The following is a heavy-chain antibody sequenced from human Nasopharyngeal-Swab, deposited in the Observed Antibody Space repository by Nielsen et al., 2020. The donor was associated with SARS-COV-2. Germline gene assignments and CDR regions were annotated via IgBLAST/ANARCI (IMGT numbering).Heavy chain of an antibody. D-gene: IGHD6-13*01. V-gene: IGHV3-74*03. J-gene: IGHJ4*02. CDR1: GFPFNSYW. Sequence: GESLKISCAVSGFPFNSYWMHWVRQSPGKGPVSISRIDHLGTSTTYADSVKGRFTISRDNARSTLYLQMHSLRVDDTGIYYCARESYSSTWYGPDSWGQGTLVTVSS. CDR2: IDHLGTST. CDR3: ARESYSSTWYGPDS.